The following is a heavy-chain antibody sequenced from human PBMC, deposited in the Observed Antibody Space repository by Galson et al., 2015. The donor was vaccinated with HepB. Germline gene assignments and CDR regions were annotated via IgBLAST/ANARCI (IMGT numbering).Heavy chain of an antibody. J-gene: IGHJ6*02. D-gene: IGHD1-26*01. CDR3: AGSLLVGATTYYYYGMDV. V-gene: IGHV3-53*04. CDR1: GFTVSSNY. CDR2: IYSGGST. Sequence: SLRLSCAASGFTVSSNYMSWVRQAPGKGLEWVSVIYSGGSTYYADSVKGRFTISRHNSKNTLYLQMNGLRAEDTAVYYCAGSLLVGATTYYYYGMDVWGQGTTVTVSS.